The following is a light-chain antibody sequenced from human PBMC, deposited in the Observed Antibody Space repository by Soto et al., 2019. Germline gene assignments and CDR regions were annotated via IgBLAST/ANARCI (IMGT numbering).Light chain of an antibody. CDR2: GAS. CDR1: QSFSTN. CDR3: HQYNNWPPYT. J-gene: IGKJ2*01. V-gene: IGKV3-15*01. Sequence: EIVMTQAPATLSVFPGERATLSCRASQSFSTNLAWYQQKPGQAPRLLIYGASARATGIPARFSGSGSGTEFTLTIRRLQSEDFAVNYCHQYNNWPPYTFGQGTKLEL.